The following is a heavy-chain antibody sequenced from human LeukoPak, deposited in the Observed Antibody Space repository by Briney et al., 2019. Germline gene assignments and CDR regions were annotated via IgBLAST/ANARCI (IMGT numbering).Heavy chain of an antibody. Sequence: SETLSLTCTVSGGSISSYYWSWIRQPPGKGLEWIGYIYYSGSTNYNPSLKSRVTISVDTSKNQFSLKLSSVTAADTAVYYCARITASRGYWYFDLWGRGTLVAVSS. CDR1: GGSISSYY. D-gene: IGHD6-25*01. CDR3: ARITASRGYWYFDL. J-gene: IGHJ2*01. CDR2: IYYSGST. V-gene: IGHV4-59*01.